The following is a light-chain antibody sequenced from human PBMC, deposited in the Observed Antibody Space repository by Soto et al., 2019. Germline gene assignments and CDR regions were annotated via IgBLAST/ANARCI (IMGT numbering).Light chain of an antibody. CDR2: GAS. CDR1: QSVGSS. CDR3: QQYDNWPPYT. J-gene: IGKJ2*01. V-gene: IGKV3-15*01. Sequence: EIVMTQSPATPSVSPGERATLSCRASQSVGSSLAWYQQNPGQAPRLLIYGASTRATRIPARFSGSGSGTEFTLTISSLQSEDFAVYYCQQYDNWPPYTFGQGTKVDIK.